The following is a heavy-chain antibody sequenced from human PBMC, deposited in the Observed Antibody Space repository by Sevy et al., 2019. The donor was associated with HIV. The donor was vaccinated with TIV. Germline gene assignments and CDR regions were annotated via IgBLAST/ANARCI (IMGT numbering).Heavy chain of an antibody. J-gene: IGHJ4*01. V-gene: IGHV1-24*01. D-gene: IGHD3-16*01. CDR2: FDPDKGKT. Sequence: ASVKVSCKVSGHDLTELSMQWVRQAPGKGPEWMGGFDPDKGKTVYAQKFQGRVTVTEDISRDTVSMQLRSLKSEDTATYYCAILNPWGLGGHGTQVTVSS. CDR3: AILNPWGL. CDR1: GHDLTELS.